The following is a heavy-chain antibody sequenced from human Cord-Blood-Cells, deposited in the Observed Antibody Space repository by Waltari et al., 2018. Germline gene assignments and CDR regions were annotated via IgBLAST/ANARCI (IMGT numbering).Heavy chain of an antibody. D-gene: IGHD3-10*01. CDR2: SYYSGST. V-gene: IGHV4-39*01. J-gene: IGHJ5*02. CDR1: GGSISSSSYY. Sequence: QLQLQESGPGLVKPSETLSLTCTVSGGSISSSSYYWGWIRQPPGKGLEWIGSSYYSGSTYYNPSLKSRVTISVDTSKNQFSLKLSSVTAADTAVYYCARQVWYGSGSYYNWFDPWGQGTLVTVSS. CDR3: ARQVWYGSGSYYNWFDP.